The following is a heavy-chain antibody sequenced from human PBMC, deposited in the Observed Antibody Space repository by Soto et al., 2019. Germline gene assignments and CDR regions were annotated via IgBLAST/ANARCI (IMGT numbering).Heavy chain of an antibody. V-gene: IGHV3-30*18. Sequence: QVQLVESGGGVVQPGRSLRLSCAASGFTFSSYGMHWVRQAPGKGLEWVAVISYDGNKQYYADSVKGRFTISRDDFKNPAVLEMERLGPYRHGGYFFSKEKWGHGMDVWGQGTTVTVSS. CDR1: GFTFSSYG. CDR3: SKEKWGHGMDV. CDR2: ISYDGNKQ. D-gene: IGHD1-26*01. J-gene: IGHJ6*02.